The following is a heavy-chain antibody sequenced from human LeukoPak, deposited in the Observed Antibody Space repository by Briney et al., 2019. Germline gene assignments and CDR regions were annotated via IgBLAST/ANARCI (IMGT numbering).Heavy chain of an antibody. CDR2: IFSGGNT. J-gene: IGHJ4*02. CDR1: GFTVSSND. V-gene: IGHV3-66*01. CDR3: AKESIGDYN. D-gene: IGHD3-10*01. Sequence: GGSLRLSCAVFGFTVSSNDMSWVRQAPGKGLEWVSLIFSGGNTYFGDSVKGRFTMSRDNSKNTLYLQMNSLRAEDTAVYYCAKESIGDYNWGQGTLVTVSS.